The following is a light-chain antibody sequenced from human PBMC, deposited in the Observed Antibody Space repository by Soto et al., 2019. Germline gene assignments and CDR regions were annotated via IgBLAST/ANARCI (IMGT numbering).Light chain of an antibody. CDR1: QSVGTK. Sequence: EIVLTQSPATLSVSPGEGATLSCRASQSVGTKLAWYQQKPGQAPRLLIFGVSTRAFGVPARFSGSGSATDFSLTISSLESEDFGVYYCQQYSDWTPAYTFGQGTQLEIK. J-gene: IGKJ2*01. CDR3: QQYSDWTPAYT. CDR2: GVS. V-gene: IGKV3-15*01.